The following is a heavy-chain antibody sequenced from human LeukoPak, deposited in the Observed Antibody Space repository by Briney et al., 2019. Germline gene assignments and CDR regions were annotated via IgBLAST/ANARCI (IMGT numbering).Heavy chain of an antibody. J-gene: IGHJ4*02. CDR3: ALEWELGKVDY. V-gene: IGHV4-59*01. CDR2: IYYSGST. D-gene: IGHD1-26*01. Sequence: SETLSLTCTVSGGSISSYYWSWIRQPPGKGLESIGYIYYSGSTNYNPSLKSRVTISVDTSKNQLSLKLSSVTAADTAVYYCALEWELGKVDYWGQGTLVTVSS. CDR1: GGSISSYY.